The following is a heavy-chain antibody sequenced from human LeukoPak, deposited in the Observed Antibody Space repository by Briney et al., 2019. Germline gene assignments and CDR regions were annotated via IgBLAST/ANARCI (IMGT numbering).Heavy chain of an antibody. CDR3: ARESYYYYMDV. CDR1: GSTFSSYW. CDR2: IKQDGSEK. J-gene: IGHJ6*03. Sequence: GGSLRLSCAASGSTFSSYWMSWVRQAPGKGLEWVANIKQDGSEKYYVDSVKGRFTISRDNAKNSLYLQTNSLRAEDTAVYYCARESYYYYMDVWGKGTTVTVSS. V-gene: IGHV3-7*01.